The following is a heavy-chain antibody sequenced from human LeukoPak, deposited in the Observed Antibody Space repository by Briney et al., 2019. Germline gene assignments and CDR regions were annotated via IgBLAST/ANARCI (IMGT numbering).Heavy chain of an antibody. Sequence: PGGSLRLSCAASGFTFSSYAMSWVRQAPGKGLEWVSDISGSGGSTYYADSVKGRFTISRDNSKNTLYLQMNSLRAEDTAVYYCARGGRHSQEYYFDYWGQGTLVTVSS. D-gene: IGHD2-15*01. CDR2: ISGSGGST. J-gene: IGHJ4*02. V-gene: IGHV3-23*01. CDR1: GFTFSSYA. CDR3: ARGGRHSQEYYFDY.